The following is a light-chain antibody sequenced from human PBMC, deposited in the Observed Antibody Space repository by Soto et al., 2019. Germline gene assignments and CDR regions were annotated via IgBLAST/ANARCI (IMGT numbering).Light chain of an antibody. J-gene: IGKJ5*01. CDR2: GAS. Sequence: EIVLTQYPGNLSLSPGERATLSCRASQSVSSSYLAWYQQKPGQAPRLLIYGASTRATGIPARFSGSGSGTEFTLTISSLQSEDFAVYYCQQYNNWPTFGQGTRLEIK. CDR1: QSVSSSY. V-gene: IGKV3-15*01. CDR3: QQYNNWPT.